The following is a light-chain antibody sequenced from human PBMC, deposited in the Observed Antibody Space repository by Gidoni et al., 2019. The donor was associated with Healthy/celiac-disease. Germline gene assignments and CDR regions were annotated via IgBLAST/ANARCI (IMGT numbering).Light chain of an antibody. J-gene: IGKJ1*01. CDR2: GAS. V-gene: IGKV3-20*01. Sequence: DIVLTQSPGTLSWSPGERATLSCRASQSVSSSYLAWYQKKPGPAPSLLIYGASSRATGIPDRFSGSASGTDFTLTISRLAPDDVAVYYCQQYGSLPQTFGRGTKVEIK. CDR1: QSVSSSY. CDR3: QQYGSLPQT.